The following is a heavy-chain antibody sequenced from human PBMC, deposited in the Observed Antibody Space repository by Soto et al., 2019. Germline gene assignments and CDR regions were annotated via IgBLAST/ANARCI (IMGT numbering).Heavy chain of an antibody. CDR2: IRPDGSET. J-gene: IGHJ4*02. CDR3: AGWGGHDYNY. CDR1: GFTFTDFY. V-gene: IGHV3-7*03. D-gene: IGHD4-4*01. Sequence: EVQLVQSGGGLVQPGGSLRLSCVGSGFTFTDFYMNWVRQAPGKVLEWVANIRPDGSETNYVESVKGRFTTSRDNAKNTLFRSMNSPRGDDTAVYYCAGWGGHDYNYWGQGILVPVSS.